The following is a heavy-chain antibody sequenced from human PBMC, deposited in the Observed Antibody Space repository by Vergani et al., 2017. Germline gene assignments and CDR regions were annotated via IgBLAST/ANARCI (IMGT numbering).Heavy chain of an antibody. V-gene: IGHV1-46*03. D-gene: IGHD2-2*01. CDR2: INPSGGST. J-gene: IGHJ5*02. CDR1: GYTFTSYY. CDR3: ARGPLADIVVVPAATGAHWFDP. Sequence: QVQLVQSGAEVKKPGASVKVSCKASGYTFTSYYMHWVRQAPGQGLEWIGIINPSGGSTSYAQKFQGRVTMTRDTSTSTVYMELSSLRSEDTAVYYCARGPLADIVVVPAATGAHWFDPWGQGTLVTVSS.